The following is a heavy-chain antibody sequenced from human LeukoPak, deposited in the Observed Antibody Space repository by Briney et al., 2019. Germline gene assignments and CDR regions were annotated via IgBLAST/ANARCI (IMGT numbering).Heavy chain of an antibody. CDR2: IKQDGSEK. D-gene: IGHD3-3*01. V-gene: IGHV3-7*03. J-gene: IGHJ4*02. CDR1: GFTFSSYW. CDR3: VREGIDFWSGYYIGY. Sequence: AGGSLRLSCAASGFTFSSYWMSWVRQAPGKGLEWVANIKQDGSEKYYVDSVKGRFTISRDNAKNSLYLQMNSLRAEDTAVYYCVREGIDFWSGYYIGYWGQGTLVTVSS.